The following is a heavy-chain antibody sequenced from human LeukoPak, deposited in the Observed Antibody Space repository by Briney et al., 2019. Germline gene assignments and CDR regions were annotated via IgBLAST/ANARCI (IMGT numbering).Heavy chain of an antibody. CDR1: GVTFSSYS. J-gene: IGHJ6*04. V-gene: IGHV3-21*01. Sequence: GGSLRLSCAASGVTFSSYSMNWVRQAPGKGLEWVSSISSRSTYIYYADSVKGRFTISRDNAKNSLYLQMNSLRAEDTAVYFCAKSTRAVMAMMDVWSKGITVTVSS. D-gene: IGHD3-16*01. CDR3: AKSTRAVMAMMDV. CDR2: ISSRSTYI.